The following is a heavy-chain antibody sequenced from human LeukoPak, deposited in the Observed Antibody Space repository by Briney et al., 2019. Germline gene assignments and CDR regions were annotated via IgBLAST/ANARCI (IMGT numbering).Heavy chain of an antibody. CDR3: AREGIVYYYGSGSEIDY. CDR1: GFTFSSYS. CDR2: ISSSSSYI. D-gene: IGHD3-10*01. V-gene: IGHV3-21*01. J-gene: IGHJ4*02. Sequence: GGSLRLSCAASGFTFSSYSMNRVRQAPGKGLEWVSSISSSSSYIYYADSVKGRFTISRDNAKNSLYLQMNSLRAEDTAVYYCAREGIVYYYGSGSEIDYWGQGTLVTVSS.